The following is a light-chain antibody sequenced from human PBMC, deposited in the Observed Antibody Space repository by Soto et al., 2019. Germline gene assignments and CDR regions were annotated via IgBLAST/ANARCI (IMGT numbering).Light chain of an antibody. Sequence: EIVLTQSPGTLSLSPGERATLSCRASQSIRSNYVAWYQQKPGQGPRLLIYGASSRATGIPDRFSGSGSGTDFTLIIGRLEPEDFAMYYCQQYGSSPRTFGQGTEVDIK. V-gene: IGKV3-20*01. CDR2: GAS. J-gene: IGKJ1*01. CDR1: QSIRSNY. CDR3: QQYGSSPRT.